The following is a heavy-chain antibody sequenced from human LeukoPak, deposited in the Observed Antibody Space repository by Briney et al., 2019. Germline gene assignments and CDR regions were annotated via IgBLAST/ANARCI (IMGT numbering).Heavy chain of an antibody. CDR3: ARVDSGYYLNWFDP. CDR2: IYYSGST. CDR1: GGSISSYY. Sequence: KPSETLSLTCTVSGGSISSYYCSWIRQPPGKGLEWLGYIYYSGSTNYNPSLKSRVTISVDTSKNQFSLKLSSVTAADTAVYYCARVDSGYYLNWFDPWGQGTLVTVSS. D-gene: IGHD3-22*01. J-gene: IGHJ5*02. V-gene: IGHV4-59*01.